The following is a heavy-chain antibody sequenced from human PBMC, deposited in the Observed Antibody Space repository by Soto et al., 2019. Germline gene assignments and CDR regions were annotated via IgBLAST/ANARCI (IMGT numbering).Heavy chain of an antibody. CDR2: INHSGST. CDR3: ARDKITGLFDY. V-gene: IGHV4-34*01. Sequence: SETLSLTCAVYGGSFSGYYWTSIRQPPGTGLEWIGEINHSGSTNYNPSLKSRVTISVDTSKNQFSLKLTAVTAADTAVYYCARDKITGLFDYWGQGTLVTVSS. D-gene: IGHD2-8*02. CDR1: GGSFSGYY. J-gene: IGHJ4*02.